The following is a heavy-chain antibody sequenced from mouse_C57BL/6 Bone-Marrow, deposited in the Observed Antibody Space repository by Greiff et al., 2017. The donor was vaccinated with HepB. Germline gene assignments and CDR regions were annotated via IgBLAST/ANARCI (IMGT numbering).Heavy chain of an antibody. D-gene: IGHD1-1*01. Sequence: EVKLVESGGGLVKPGGSLKLSCAASGFTFSSYAMSWVRQTPEKRLEWVATISDGGSYTYYPDNVKGRFTISRDNAKNNLYLQMSHLKSEDTAMYCCARGIYYYGSSYEAMDYWGQGTSVTVSS. CDR3: ARGIYYYGSSYEAMDY. V-gene: IGHV5-4*03. J-gene: IGHJ4*01. CDR1: GFTFSSYA. CDR2: ISDGGSYT.